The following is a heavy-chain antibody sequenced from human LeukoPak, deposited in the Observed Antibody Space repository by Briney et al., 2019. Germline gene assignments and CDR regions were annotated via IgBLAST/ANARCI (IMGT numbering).Heavy chain of an antibody. J-gene: IGHJ4*02. CDR1: GYSISSGYY. CDR3: ARMFGGRYNFDY. V-gene: IGHV4-38-2*01. Sequence: MPSETLSLTCAVSGYSISSGYYWGWIRQPPGKGLEWIGSIHHSGSTFYNPSLKSRVTISADTSKNQLSLKLSSVTAAGTAVYYCARMFGGRYNFDYWDQGTLVTVSS. CDR2: IHHSGST. D-gene: IGHD3-16*01.